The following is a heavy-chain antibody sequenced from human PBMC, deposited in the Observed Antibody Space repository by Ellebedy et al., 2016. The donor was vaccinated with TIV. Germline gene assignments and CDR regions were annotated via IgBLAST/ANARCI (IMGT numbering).Heavy chain of an antibody. CDR3: ARGRGLRYFDWLTLRNWFDP. D-gene: IGHD3-9*01. J-gene: IGHJ5*02. Sequence: SETLSLXCAVYGGSFSGYYWSWIRQPPGKGLEWIGEINHSGSTNYNPSLKSRVTISVDTSKNQFSLKLSSVTAADTAVYYCARGRGLRYFDWLTLRNWFDPWGQGTLVTVSS. V-gene: IGHV4-34*01. CDR2: INHSGST. CDR1: GGSFSGYY.